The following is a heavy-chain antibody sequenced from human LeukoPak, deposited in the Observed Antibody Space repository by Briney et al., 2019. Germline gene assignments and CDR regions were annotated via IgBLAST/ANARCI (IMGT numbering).Heavy chain of an antibody. CDR3: ARGRGRWTYYGSGFDY. Sequence: SETLSLTCAVSGGSLSSYYWSWVRQPAGKGLESIGHISTSGSTNYNPSLTSRVTMSVDPSKNHFPLQLRSVTAADTAVYYCARGRGRWTYYGSGFDYWVQETLVTVSS. V-gene: IGHV4-4*07. D-gene: IGHD3-10*01. CDR2: ISTSGST. CDR1: GGSLSSYY. J-gene: IGHJ4*02.